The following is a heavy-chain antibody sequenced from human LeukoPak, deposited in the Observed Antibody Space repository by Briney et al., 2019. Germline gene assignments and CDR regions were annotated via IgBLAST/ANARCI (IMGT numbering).Heavy chain of an antibody. D-gene: IGHD2-2*01. V-gene: IGHV3-33*01. Sequence: GGSLRLSCAASGFTFSSYGMHWVRQAPGKGLEWVAVIWYDGSNKYYADSVKGRFTISRDNSKNTLYLQMNSLRAEDTAVYYCARGVGDCSSTSCYHNWFDPWGQGTLVTVSS. J-gene: IGHJ5*02. CDR2: IWYDGSNK. CDR1: GFTFSSYG. CDR3: ARGVGDCSSTSCYHNWFDP.